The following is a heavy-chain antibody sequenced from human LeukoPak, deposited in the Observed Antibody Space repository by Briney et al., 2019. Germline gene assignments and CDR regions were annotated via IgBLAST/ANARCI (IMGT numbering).Heavy chain of an antibody. Sequence: GGSLRLSCAASGFTFGNYGMHWVRQAPGKGLEWVAFIRYDGSDKYYADSVKGRFTISRDSSKNTLYLQMNSLRPEDTAVYVCSGSYSYWGQGTLVTVSS. CDR1: GFTFGNYG. D-gene: IGHD1-26*01. J-gene: IGHJ4*02. V-gene: IGHV3-30*02. CDR3: SGSYSY. CDR2: IRYDGSDK.